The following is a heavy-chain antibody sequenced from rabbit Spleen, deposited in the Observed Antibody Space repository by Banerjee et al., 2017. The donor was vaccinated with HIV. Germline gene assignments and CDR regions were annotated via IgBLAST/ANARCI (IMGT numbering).Heavy chain of an antibody. J-gene: IGHJ6*01. D-gene: IGHD1-1*01. CDR2: IVPIFGVT. CDR3: ARDTSTSFSSYGMDL. Sequence: QLVESGGGLVQPGGSLKLSCKASGFDFSIYSMSWVRQAPGKGLEWIGYIVPIFGVTYYANWVNGRFTISSHNAQNTLYLQLNSLTAADTATYFCARDTSTSFSSYGMDLWGPGTLVTVS. CDR1: GFDFSIYS. V-gene: IGHV1S7*01.